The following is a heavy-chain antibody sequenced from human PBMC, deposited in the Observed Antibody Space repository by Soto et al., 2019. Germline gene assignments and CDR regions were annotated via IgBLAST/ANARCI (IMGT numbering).Heavy chain of an antibody. V-gene: IGHV1-3*01. CDR3: ARDSRWGDYGGDD. CDR2: INAGNGNT. J-gene: IGHJ4*02. Sequence: ASVKVSCKASGYTFTNYFIHWVRQAPGQGLEWMGWINAGNGNTKYSQKFQGRVTITRDTSASTAYMELSSLRSEDTAVYYCARDSRWGDYGGDDWGQGTLVTVSS. CDR1: GYTFTNYF. D-gene: IGHD4-17*01.